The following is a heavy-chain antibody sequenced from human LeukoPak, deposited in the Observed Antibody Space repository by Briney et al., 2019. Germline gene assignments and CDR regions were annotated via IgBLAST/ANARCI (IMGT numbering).Heavy chain of an antibody. Sequence: GESLKISCKGSENSFTNCWIAWVRQKPGKGLEWMGIIYPGDSDTRYSSTFQGQVTISADRSITTAYLQWGGLKASDTAMYYCARSVDSTTSTLPYWGQGTLVTVSS. V-gene: IGHV5-51*01. CDR3: ARSVDSTTSTLPY. D-gene: IGHD5-18*01. J-gene: IGHJ4*02. CDR1: ENSFTNCW. CDR2: IYPGDSDT.